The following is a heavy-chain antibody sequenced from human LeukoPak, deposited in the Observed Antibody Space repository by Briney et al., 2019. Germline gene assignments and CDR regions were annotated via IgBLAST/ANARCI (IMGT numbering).Heavy chain of an antibody. J-gene: IGHJ4*02. Sequence: PSETLSLTCTVSGGSISSYYWSWIRQPPGKGLEWIGYIYYSGSTNYNPSLKSRVTISVDTSKNQFSLKLSSVTAADTAVYYCARSGSYFSNTIDYWGQGTLVTVSS. CDR2: IYYSGST. CDR3: ARSGSYFSNTIDY. D-gene: IGHD1-26*01. CDR1: GGSISSYY. V-gene: IGHV4-59*01.